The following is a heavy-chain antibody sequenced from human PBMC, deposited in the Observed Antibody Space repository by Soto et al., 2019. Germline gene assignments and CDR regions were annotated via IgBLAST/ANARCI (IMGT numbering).Heavy chain of an antibody. J-gene: IGHJ3*01. CDR3: ARASTWHPGAFDL. CDR2: IYYSGST. D-gene: IGHD5-12*01. Sequence: QVQLQESGPGLVKPSQTLSLTCTVSGGSISSGGYSWTWIRQHPGKGLEWIGYIYYSGSTYYKPHRKAPVTISVDTSQNQLSLNLDSGTAAGPAVYYSARASTWHPGAFDLWGPGTTVTVSS. V-gene: IGHV4-31*01. CDR1: GGSISSGGYS.